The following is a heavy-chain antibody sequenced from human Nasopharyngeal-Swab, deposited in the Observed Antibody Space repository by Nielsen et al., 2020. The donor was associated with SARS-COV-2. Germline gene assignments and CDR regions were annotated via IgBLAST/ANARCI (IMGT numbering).Heavy chain of an antibody. J-gene: IGHJ6*03. Sequence: ASVKVSCMASLYTFTTYDINWVRQANGQGLEWMGWMNPNSGNTGYAQKFQGRVTMTRNTSISTVYIELSSLRSEDTAVYYCARGLIVATIFHYYYYMDVWGKGTTVTVSS. CDR2: MNPNSGNT. V-gene: IGHV1-8*01. CDR3: ARGLIVATIFHYYYYMDV. D-gene: IGHD5-12*01. CDR1: LYTFTTYD.